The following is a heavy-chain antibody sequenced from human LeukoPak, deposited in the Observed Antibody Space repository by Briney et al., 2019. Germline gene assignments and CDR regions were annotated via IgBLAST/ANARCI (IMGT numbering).Heavy chain of an antibody. Sequence: GGSLRLSCAASGFTFSSYWMTWVRQAPGMGLEWVANIKQDGSKKYYVDSVKGRFTISRDNAKNLLYLQTNSLRAEDTAMYFCARGSSLWFGDRWGQGTLVTVSS. D-gene: IGHD3-10*01. CDR3: ARGSSLWFGDR. V-gene: IGHV3-7*03. J-gene: IGHJ1*01. CDR1: GFTFSSYW. CDR2: IKQDGSKK.